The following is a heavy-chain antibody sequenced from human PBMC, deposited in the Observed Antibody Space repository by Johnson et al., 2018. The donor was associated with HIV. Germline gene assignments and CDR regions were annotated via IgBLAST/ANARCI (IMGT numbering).Heavy chain of an antibody. CDR1: GFTVSSNY. CDR2: IYSGGST. D-gene: IGHD6-19*01. J-gene: IGHJ3*02. CDR3: AKAGAVAGPGIDAFDI. V-gene: IGHV3-66*01. Sequence: VQLVESGGGLVQPGGSLRLSCVASGFTVSSNYMSWVRQAPGGGLECVSLIYSGGSTYYADSVKGRFTISRDNSKNTLYLQMNSLRAEDTAVYYCAKAGAVAGPGIDAFDIWGQGTMVTVSS.